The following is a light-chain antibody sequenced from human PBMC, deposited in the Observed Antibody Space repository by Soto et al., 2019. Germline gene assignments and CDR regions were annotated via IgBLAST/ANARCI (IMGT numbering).Light chain of an antibody. CDR2: GAS. J-gene: IGKJ1*01. CDR3: QQYGSSPWT. V-gene: IGKV3-20*01. CDR1: QRVSSSY. Sequence: IVLPQSPGTLSLSPGERATLSCRASQRVSSSYLAWYQQKPGQAPRLLIYGASSRATGIPDRFSGSGSGTDFTLTISRLEPEDFAVYYCQQYGSSPWTFGQGTKVDIK.